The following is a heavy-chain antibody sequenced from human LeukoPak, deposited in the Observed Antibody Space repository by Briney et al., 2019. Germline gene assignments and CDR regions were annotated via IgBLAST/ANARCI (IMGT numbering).Heavy chain of an antibody. CDR1: GFTFSSYY. V-gene: IGHV3-74*01. D-gene: IGHD2-15*01. Sequence: HPGRSLRLSCAASGFTFSSYYIHWVRQAPGKGLEWVSRINGDGSSTRYADSVKGRFTISRDNAKNTVYLQMNSLRVEDTAVYSCARGLYCSGINCYNGMDVWGKGTTVTVSS. CDR3: ARGLYCSGINCYNGMDV. CDR2: INGDGSST. J-gene: IGHJ6*04.